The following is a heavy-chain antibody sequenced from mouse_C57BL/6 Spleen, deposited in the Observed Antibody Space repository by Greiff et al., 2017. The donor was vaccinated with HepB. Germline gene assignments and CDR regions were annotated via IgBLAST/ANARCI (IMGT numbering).Heavy chain of an antibody. D-gene: IGHD6-1*01. V-gene: IGHV1-50*01. CDR1: GYTFTSYW. J-gene: IGHJ2*01. CDR3: ARRQPSFDY. Sequence: QVQLQQSGAELVKPGASVKLSCKASGYTFTSYWMQWVKQRPGQGLEWIGEIDPSDSYTNYNQKFKGKATLTVDTSSSTAYMQLSSLTSEDSAVYYCARRQPSFDYWGQGTTLTVSS. CDR2: IDPSDSYT.